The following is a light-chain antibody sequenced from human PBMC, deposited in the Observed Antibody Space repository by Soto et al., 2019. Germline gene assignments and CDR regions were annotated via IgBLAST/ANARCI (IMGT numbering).Light chain of an antibody. CDR1: QTISSW. CDR3: QPYSRYSEA. CDR2: KAS. Sequence: DIQMTQSPSTLSGSVGDSVTITCRASQTISSWLAWYPHKPGKAPKLLIYKASTLKSWVPSRFSGSGSGTEVTLPISSRQPDEFATYSFQPYSRYSEAFGQGTNVELK. V-gene: IGKV1-5*03. J-gene: IGKJ1*01.